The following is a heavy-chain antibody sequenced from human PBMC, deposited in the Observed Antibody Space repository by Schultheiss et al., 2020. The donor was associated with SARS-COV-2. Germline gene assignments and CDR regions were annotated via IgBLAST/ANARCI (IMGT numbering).Heavy chain of an antibody. CDR2: ISYDGSNK. CDR3: VSAAGYNSRFDY. Sequence: GGSLRLSFAASGFRFSSYGMHWVRQAPGKGLEWVTIISYDGSNKYYADSVKGRFTISRDNSKNTLYLQMNSLKAEDTAVYYCVSAAGYNSRFDYWGRGTLVTVSS. V-gene: IGHV3-30*03. D-gene: IGHD5-24*01. CDR1: GFRFSSYG. J-gene: IGHJ4*02.